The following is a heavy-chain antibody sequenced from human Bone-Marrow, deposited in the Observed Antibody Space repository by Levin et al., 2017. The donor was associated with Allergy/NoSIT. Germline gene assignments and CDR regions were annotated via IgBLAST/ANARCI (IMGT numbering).Heavy chain of an antibody. CDR1: GFTFSSYA. Sequence: GGSLRLSCAASGFTFSSYAMHWVRQAPGKGLEWVAVISYDGSNKYYADSVKGRFTISRDNSKNTLYLQMNSLRAEDTAVYYCARGLGYCSSTSCYRPYYYYYGMDVWGQGTTVTVSS. CDR2: ISYDGSNK. CDR3: ARGLGYCSSTSCYRPYYYYYGMDV. J-gene: IGHJ6*02. V-gene: IGHV3-30-3*01. D-gene: IGHD2-2*02.